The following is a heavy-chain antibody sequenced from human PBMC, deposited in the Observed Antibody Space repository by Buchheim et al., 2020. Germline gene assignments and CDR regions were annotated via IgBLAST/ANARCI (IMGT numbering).Heavy chain of an antibody. CDR2: INNGGSGT. J-gene: IGHJ6*02. V-gene: IGHV3-7*01. Sequence: DVQLVESGGGLVQPGGSLRLSCAASEFPLSAYWMSWVRQAPGKGLEWVANINNGGSGTSYVDSVKGRFTISRDNAKDSLFLQMNSLRVEDTAVYYCARYFHSYAMDVWGHGTT. D-gene: IGHD2-2*01. CDR3: ARYFHSYAMDV. CDR1: EFPLSAYW.